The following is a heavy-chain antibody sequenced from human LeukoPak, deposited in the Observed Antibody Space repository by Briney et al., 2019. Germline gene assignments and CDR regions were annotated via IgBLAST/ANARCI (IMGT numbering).Heavy chain of an antibody. D-gene: IGHD1-20*01. CDR2: ISGSGGST. CDR1: GFIFSSYA. J-gene: IGHJ4*02. Sequence: GGSLRLSCAASGFIFSSYAMSWVRQAPGKGLEWVSAISGSGGSTYYADSVKGRFTISRDNSKNTLYLQMNSLRAEDTAVYYCAKGITVRSYFDYWGQGTLVTVSS. V-gene: IGHV3-23*01. CDR3: AKGITVRSYFDY.